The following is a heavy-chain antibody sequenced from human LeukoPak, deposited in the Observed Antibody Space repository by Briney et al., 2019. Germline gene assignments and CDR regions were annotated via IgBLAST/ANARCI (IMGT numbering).Heavy chain of an antibody. Sequence: PGRSLRLSCAASGFTSSSYGMHGVRQAPGKGLEWVAVISYDGSNKYYADSVKGRFTISRDNSKTTLYLQMNSLRAEDTAVYYCAKAWLDYGDYWDWFDPWGQGTLVTVSS. CDR3: AKAWLDYGDYWDWFDP. V-gene: IGHV3-30*18. J-gene: IGHJ5*02. D-gene: IGHD4-17*01. CDR2: ISYDGSNK. CDR1: GFTSSSYG.